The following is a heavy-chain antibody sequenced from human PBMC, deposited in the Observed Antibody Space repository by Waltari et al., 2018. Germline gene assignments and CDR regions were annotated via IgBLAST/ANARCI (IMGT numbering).Heavy chain of an antibody. J-gene: IGHJ3*02. V-gene: IGHV4-4*07. CDR1: GGSISSYY. D-gene: IGHD2-2*01. CDR2: IYTSWST. CDR3: ARGAASGVVPAASDAFDI. Sequence: QVQLQESGPGLVKPSETLSLTCTVSGGSISSYYWSWIRQPAGKGLEWIGRIYTSWSTNDNHSLKSRVTMSVDTSKNQFSLKLSSVTAADTAVYYCARGAASGVVPAASDAFDIWGQGTMVTVSS.